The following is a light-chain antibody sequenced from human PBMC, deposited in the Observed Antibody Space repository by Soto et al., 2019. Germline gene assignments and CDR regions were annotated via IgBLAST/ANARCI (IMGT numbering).Light chain of an antibody. CDR1: SSDVGDYDY. V-gene: IGLV2-14*01. CDR2: EVS. J-gene: IGLJ2*01. CDR3: SSYRSSNPLL. Sequence: QSALTQPASVSGSPGQSITISCTGTSSDVGDYDYVSWYQQYEGKAPKMMIYEVSNRPSGVSNRFSGSKSGNTASLSISGHQAEDEADYYCSSYRSSNPLLFGGGTKLTLL.